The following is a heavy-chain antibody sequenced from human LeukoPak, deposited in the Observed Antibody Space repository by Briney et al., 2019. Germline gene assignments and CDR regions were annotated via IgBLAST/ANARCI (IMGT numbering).Heavy chain of an antibody. D-gene: IGHD3-16*01. CDR2: LLYSGFT. V-gene: IGHV4-39*07. J-gene: IGHJ4*02. CDR1: GVSISSTNYF. Sequence: PSETLSLTCSVSGVSISSTNYFWGWIRQPPGKGLEWIGGLLYSGFTYYHPSLKSRVSISVDTSKNQFSLKLTSVTAADTAVYFCFAARGGDQGDSWGQGTLVTVSS. CDR3: FAARGGDQGDS.